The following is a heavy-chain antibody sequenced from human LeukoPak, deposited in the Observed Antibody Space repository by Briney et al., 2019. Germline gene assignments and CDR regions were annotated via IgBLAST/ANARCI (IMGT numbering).Heavy chain of an antibody. V-gene: IGHV4-4*07. Sequence: SETLSLTCTVSGGSIRSYYWSWIRQPAGKGLEGIGRIYTSGSTNYNPSLKRRVTMSVDTSKNQFSLKLSSVTAADTAVYYCARHRMPTGTISDFDYWGQGTLVTVSS. CDR1: GGSIRSYY. D-gene: IGHD4-11*01. CDR3: ARHRMPTGTISDFDY. J-gene: IGHJ4*02. CDR2: IYTSGST.